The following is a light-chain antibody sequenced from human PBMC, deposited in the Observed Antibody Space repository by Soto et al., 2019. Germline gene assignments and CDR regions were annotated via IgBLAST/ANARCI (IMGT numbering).Light chain of an antibody. Sequence: EIVMTQSPGTLSVSPGERATLSCRASQSVSSSYLVWYQQRPGQAPRLLIYDASHRAAGIPARFSGSGFGTDFTLTISSLEPEDAAVYYCQQRSNWPPITFGQGTRLEIK. V-gene: IGKV3-11*01. CDR3: QQRSNWPPIT. CDR1: QSVSSSY. J-gene: IGKJ5*01. CDR2: DAS.